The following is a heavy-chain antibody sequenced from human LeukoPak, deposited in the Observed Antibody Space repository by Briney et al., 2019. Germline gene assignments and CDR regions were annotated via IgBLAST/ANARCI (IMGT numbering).Heavy chain of an antibody. V-gene: IGHV3-23*01. Sequence: GGFLRLSCATSGFTFTNYAMNWVRQAPGRGLEWVSAVTGPGDTTYYADSVKGRFFMSREDSKTTVYLQMNSLRAEDTAIYYCAKGAEIDLWGQGTLVTVSS. CDR1: GFTFTNYA. CDR3: AKGAEIDL. D-gene: IGHD3-16*01. J-gene: IGHJ5*02. CDR2: VTGPGDTT.